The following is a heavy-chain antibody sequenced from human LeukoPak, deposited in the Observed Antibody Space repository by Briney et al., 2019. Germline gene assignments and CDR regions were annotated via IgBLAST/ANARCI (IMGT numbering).Heavy chain of an antibody. J-gene: IGHJ4*02. Sequence: SETLSLTCTVSGGSISSSSYYWGWIRQPPGKGLEWIGSIYYSGSTYYNPSLKSRVTISVDTSKNQFSLKLSSVTAADTAVYYCARLYSSSWYISLTNYFDYWGQGTLVTVSS. CDR1: GGSISSSSYY. D-gene: IGHD6-13*01. V-gene: IGHV4-39*01. CDR3: ARLYSSSWYISLTNYFDY. CDR2: IYYSGST.